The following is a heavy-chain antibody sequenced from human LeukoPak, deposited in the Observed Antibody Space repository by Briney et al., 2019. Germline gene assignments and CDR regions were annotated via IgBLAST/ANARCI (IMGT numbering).Heavy chain of an antibody. J-gene: IGHJ4*02. CDR2: ISSSGSTI. Sequence: PGGSLRLSCAASGFTFSDYYMSWIRQAPGKGLGWVSYISSSGSTIYYADSVKGRFTISRDNAKNSLYLQMNSLRAEDTAVYYCARDHSSGFSLPGNWGQGTLVTVSS. V-gene: IGHV3-11*04. CDR1: GFTFSDYY. D-gene: IGHD6-19*01. CDR3: ARDHSSGFSLPGN.